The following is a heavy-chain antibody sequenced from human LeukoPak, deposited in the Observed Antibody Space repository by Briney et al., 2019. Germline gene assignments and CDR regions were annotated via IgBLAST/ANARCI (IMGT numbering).Heavy chain of an antibody. D-gene: IGHD6-13*01. Sequence: PGGSLRLSCAASGFSFSIYWMHWVRQAPGKGLAWVSRVSSDGSSTSYADSVKGRFTISRDNARNTLFLQMNSLRAEDTAVYYCATLAAAHTDYWGQGTLVTVSS. CDR3: ATLAAAHTDY. V-gene: IGHV3-74*01. CDR2: VSSDGSST. J-gene: IGHJ4*02. CDR1: GFSFSIYW.